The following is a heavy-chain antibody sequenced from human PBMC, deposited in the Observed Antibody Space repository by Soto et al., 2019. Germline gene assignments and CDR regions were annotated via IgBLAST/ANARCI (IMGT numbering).Heavy chain of an antibody. D-gene: IGHD4-17*01. J-gene: IGHJ4*02. CDR2: IDPSDSYT. V-gene: IGHV5-10-1*01. CDR1: GYTFTGYW. CDR3: ARYSTTNKPEY. Sequence: GESLKISCKGSGYTFTGYWLSWVRQVPGKGLEWMGKIDPSDSYTNYSPSFQGHVNISTDKSIRTAYLHWSSLKASDTAMYFCARYSTTNKPEYWGQGTPVTAPQ.